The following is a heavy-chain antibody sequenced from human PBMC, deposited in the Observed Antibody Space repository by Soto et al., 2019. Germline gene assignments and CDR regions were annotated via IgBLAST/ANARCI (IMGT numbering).Heavy chain of an antibody. CDR1: GGPVTSDEDY. V-gene: IGHV4-30-4*01. J-gene: IGHJ4*02. Sequence: SETLSLTCTVSGGPVTSDEDYWSWIRQSPGKGLEWIGYISNSGSTGYNPSLKTRLSMSVDRSKNQFTLRLTSVTAADTAVYFCATESGSTYGYFDYWGQGTLVTSPQ. CDR3: ATESGSTYGYFDY. CDR2: ISNSGST. D-gene: IGHD4-17*01.